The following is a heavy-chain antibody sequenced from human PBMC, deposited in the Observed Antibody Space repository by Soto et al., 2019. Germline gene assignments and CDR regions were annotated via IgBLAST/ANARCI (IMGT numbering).Heavy chain of an antibody. Sequence: SETLSLTCAVSGGAISSSNWWSWVRQPPGKGLEWIGEIYHSGSTNYNPSLKSRVTISVDKSKNQFSLKLSSVTAADTAVYYCARVSGSYYYGMDVWGQGTTVTVSS. CDR1: GGAISSSNW. CDR3: ARVSGSYYYGMDV. J-gene: IGHJ6*02. D-gene: IGHD1-26*01. V-gene: IGHV4-4*02. CDR2: IYHSGST.